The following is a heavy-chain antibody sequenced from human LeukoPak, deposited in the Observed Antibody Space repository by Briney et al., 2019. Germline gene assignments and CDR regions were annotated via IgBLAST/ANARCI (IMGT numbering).Heavy chain of an antibody. CDR3: ARDVFYGDSSGFDY. CDR1: GGSISSYY. CDR2: IYYSGST. D-gene: IGHD4-17*01. Sequence: SETLSLTCTVSGGSISSYYWSWIRQPPGKGLEWIGYIYYSGSTNYNPSLKSRVTISVDTSKNQFSLKLSSVTAADTAVYYCARDVFYGDSSGFDYWGQGTLVTVSS. J-gene: IGHJ4*02. V-gene: IGHV4-59*01.